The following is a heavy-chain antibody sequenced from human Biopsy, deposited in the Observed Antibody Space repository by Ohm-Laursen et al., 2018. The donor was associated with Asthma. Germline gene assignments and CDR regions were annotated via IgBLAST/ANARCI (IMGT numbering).Heavy chain of an antibody. Sequence: ASVKVSCKASGYTFINYAINWVRQAPGQRLEWMGWINAGNGNTKYSQKFQGRVTITRDTSASTAYMDLSSLRSEDTAVYYCARTYYDFLTGHVKDGFDMWGQGTMVTVAS. CDR3: ARTYYDFLTGHVKDGFDM. J-gene: IGHJ3*02. CDR2: INAGNGNT. V-gene: IGHV1-3*01. CDR1: GYTFINYA. D-gene: IGHD3-9*01.